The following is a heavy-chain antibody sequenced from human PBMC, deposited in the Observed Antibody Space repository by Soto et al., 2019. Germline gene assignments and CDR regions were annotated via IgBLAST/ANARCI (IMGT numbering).Heavy chain of an antibody. Sequence: QVHLEQSGTEVKKPGSSVKVSCKASGDTFKSYSINWIRQAPGQGLEWMGGIIPMSGSPDYAQKFQGRVTITAEESTSTVYMELSSLRSEDTAIYYCARDNFVELRGTCFDPWGQGTLVIVSS. V-gene: IGHV1-69*01. CDR2: IIPMSGSP. J-gene: IGHJ5*02. D-gene: IGHD1-7*01. CDR3: ARDNFVELRGTCFDP. CDR1: GDTFKSYS.